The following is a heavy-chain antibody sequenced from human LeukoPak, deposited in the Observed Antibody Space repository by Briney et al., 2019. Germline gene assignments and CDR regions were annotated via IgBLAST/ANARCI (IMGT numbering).Heavy chain of an antibody. D-gene: IGHD6-19*01. V-gene: IGHV4-39*01. Sequence: SETLSLTCTVSGGPISSTNYDCGWIRQPPGKRPEWIGNIYYSGSSYYNPSLPSRGTISVDSSKTQFSLRLSSVTAADTAVYYCAKILILSSGWTPFDYWGQGALVTVSS. CDR3: AKILILSSGWTPFDY. CDR1: GGPISSTNYD. J-gene: IGHJ4*02. CDR2: IYYSGSS.